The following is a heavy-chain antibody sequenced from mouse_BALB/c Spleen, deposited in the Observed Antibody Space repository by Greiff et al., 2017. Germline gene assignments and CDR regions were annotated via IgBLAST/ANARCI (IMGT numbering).Heavy chain of an antibody. J-gene: IGHJ4*01. CDR2: IDPENGNT. Sequence: EVQLQQSGAELVRPGALVKLSCKASGFTINDYYMHWVKQRPEQGLEWIGWIDPENGNTIYDPKFQGKASITADTSSNTAYLQLSSLTSEDTAVYYGARGITRARDYGGQGTSVTVSS. V-gene: IGHV14-1*02. CDR3: ARGITRARDY. CDR1: GFTINDYY. D-gene: IGHD2-4*01.